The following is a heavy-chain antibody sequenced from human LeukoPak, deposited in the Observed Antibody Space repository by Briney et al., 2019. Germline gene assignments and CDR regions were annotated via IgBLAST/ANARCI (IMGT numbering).Heavy chain of an antibody. CDR2: ISAYSGNT. Sequence: ASVKVSCKASGYTLTSYGISWVRQAPGQGLEWMASISAYSGNTKYAQKIQGRVTMTTDTSTSTAYMELRSLRSDDTAVYYCARDAVSTVTAGGIDYWGQGTLVTVSS. D-gene: IGHD2-21*02. CDR3: ARDAVSTVTAGGIDY. V-gene: IGHV1-18*01. CDR1: GYTLTSYG. J-gene: IGHJ4*02.